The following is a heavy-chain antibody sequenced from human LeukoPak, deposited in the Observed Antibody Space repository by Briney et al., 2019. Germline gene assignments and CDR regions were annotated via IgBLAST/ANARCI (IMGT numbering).Heavy chain of an antibody. CDR3: ARLTEITIFGVVTDAFDI. CDR1: GGSFSGYY. V-gene: IGHV4-34*01. Sequence: SETLSLTFAVYGGSFSGYYWSWIRQPPGKGLEWIGEINHSGSTNYNPSLKSRVTISVDTSKNQFSLKLSSVTAADTAVYYCARLTEITIFGVVTDAFDIWGQGTMVTVSS. J-gene: IGHJ3*02. CDR2: INHSGST. D-gene: IGHD3-3*01.